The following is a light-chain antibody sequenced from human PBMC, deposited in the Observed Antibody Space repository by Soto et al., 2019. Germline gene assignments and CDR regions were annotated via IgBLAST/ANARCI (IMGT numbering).Light chain of an antibody. CDR1: SGHSSFA. CDR2: VNSDGSH. Sequence: QSVLTQSPSASASLGASVKLTCTLSSGHSSFAIAWHQQQPEKGPRYLMKVNSDGSHNKGDGIPDRFSGSISGAERYLTISSLQSEDEADYYCQTGGTGIVFGGGTKLTVL. V-gene: IGLV4-69*01. J-gene: IGLJ2*01. CDR3: QTGGTGIV.